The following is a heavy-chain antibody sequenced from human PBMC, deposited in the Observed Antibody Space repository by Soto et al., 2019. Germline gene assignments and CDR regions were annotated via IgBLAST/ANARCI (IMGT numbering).Heavy chain of an antibody. Sequence: SETLSLTCTVSGGSISSYYWSWIRQPPGKGLEWIGYIYYSGSTNYNPSLKSRVTISVDTSKNQFSLKLSSVTAADTAVYYCARHYGADEGWFDPWGQGTLVTVSS. D-gene: IGHD4-17*01. CDR1: GGSISSYY. J-gene: IGHJ5*02. V-gene: IGHV4-59*01. CDR2: IYYSGST. CDR3: ARHYGADEGWFDP.